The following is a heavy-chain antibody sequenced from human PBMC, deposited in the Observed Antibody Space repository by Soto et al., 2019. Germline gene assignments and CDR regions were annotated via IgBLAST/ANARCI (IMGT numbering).Heavy chain of an antibody. J-gene: IGHJ6*02. CDR3: ARHEQFYYYYYGMDV. Sequence: GESLKISCKASGYSFTTYWIAWVRQMPGKGLEWMGIINPGDSDIRYSPSFQGQATISADNSISTAYLQWSSLKASDTAMYYCARHEQFYYYYYGMDVWGQGPAVTVSS. V-gene: IGHV5-51*01. CDR2: INPGDSDI. CDR1: GYSFTTYW. D-gene: IGHD4-4*01.